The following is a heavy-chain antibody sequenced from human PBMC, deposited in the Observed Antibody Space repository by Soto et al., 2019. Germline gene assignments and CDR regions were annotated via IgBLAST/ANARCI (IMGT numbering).Heavy chain of an antibody. Sequence: QVQLVQSGAEVKKPGSSVKVYCKASGGTFSSYASSWVRQAPGQGLEWMGGNIPIFGTANYAQKLQGRVTITAYEFTRTAYMELSSLRSEDTAVYYCASPGYCSGGSCYSVGSGFDPWGQGTLVTVSS. V-gene: IGHV1-69*12. CDR3: ASPGYCSGGSCYSVGSGFDP. J-gene: IGHJ5*02. CDR1: GGTFSSYA. CDR2: NIPIFGTA. D-gene: IGHD2-15*01.